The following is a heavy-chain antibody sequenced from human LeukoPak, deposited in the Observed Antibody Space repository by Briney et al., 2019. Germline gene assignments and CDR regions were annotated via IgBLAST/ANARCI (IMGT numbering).Heavy chain of an antibody. Sequence: ASVKVSCKASGYTFTSYYMHWVRQAPGQGLEWMGIINPSGGSTSYAQKFQGRVTMTRDMSTSTVYMELSSLRSEDTAVYYCAGAPKRYYDFWSGYSSYYYYYMDVWGKGTTVTVSS. J-gene: IGHJ6*03. CDR1: GYTFTSYY. D-gene: IGHD3-3*01. CDR3: AGAPKRYYDFWSGYSSYYYYYMDV. CDR2: INPSGGST. V-gene: IGHV1-46*01.